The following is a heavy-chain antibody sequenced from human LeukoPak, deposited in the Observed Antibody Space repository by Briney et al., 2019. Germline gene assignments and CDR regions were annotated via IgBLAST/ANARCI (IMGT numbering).Heavy chain of an antibody. D-gene: IGHD6-13*01. CDR1: GFTFTSSA. Sequence: SVKVSCKASGFTFTSSAMQWVRQARGQRLEWIEWIVVGSGNTNYAQEFQERVTITRDMSTSTAYMELSSLRSEDTAVYYCAAGADRIAAALDAFDIWGQGTMVTVSS. CDR2: IVVGSGNT. J-gene: IGHJ3*02. V-gene: IGHV1-58*02. CDR3: AAGADRIAAALDAFDI.